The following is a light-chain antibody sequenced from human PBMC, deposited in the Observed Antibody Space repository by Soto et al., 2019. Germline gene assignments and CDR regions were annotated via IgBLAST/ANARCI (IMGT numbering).Light chain of an antibody. V-gene: IGKV3-20*01. CDR1: QRISNSY. Sequence: EIVLTQSPGTLSLSPGERATLSCRASQRISNSYSAWYQQKPGQAPRLLLYDASSRATGIPDRVSGSGSGTDFTLTISSLEPEDFAVYYCQQYARPPFAFGQGTKVEIK. J-gene: IGKJ2*01. CDR3: QQYARPPFA. CDR2: DAS.